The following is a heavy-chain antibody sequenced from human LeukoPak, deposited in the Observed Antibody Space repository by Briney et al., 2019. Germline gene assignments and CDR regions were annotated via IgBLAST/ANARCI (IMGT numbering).Heavy chain of an antibody. CDR2: MTGSGGSS. V-gene: IGHV3-23*01. D-gene: IGHD4-17*01. Sequence: GGSLRLSCAASGFTFSSYAMSWVRQAPGKGLEWVSGMTGSGGSSYYADSVKGRFTISRDNSKNALYLQMNSLRADDTALYYCAKMKGQRPYGYCMDVWGKGTTVTVSS. CDR3: AKMKGQRPYGYCMDV. J-gene: IGHJ6*03. CDR1: GFTFSSYA.